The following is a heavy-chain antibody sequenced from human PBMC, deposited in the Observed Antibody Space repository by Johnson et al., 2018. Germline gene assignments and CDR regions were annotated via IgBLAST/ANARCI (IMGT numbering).Heavy chain of an antibody. CDR3: TTAVVPTGRRDYYMDV. J-gene: IGHJ6*03. CDR1: GFTFSNAW. D-gene: IGHD2-2*01. Sequence: EVQLVESGGGFVKPGGSLRLSCAASGFTFSNAWMNWVRQAAGKGLEWVGRIKSTADGGTTDYAAPVKGRFTISRDDSINTLYLQMNSLKTEDTAVYYWTTAVVPTGRRDYYMDVWGKGTTVTVSS. V-gene: IGHV3-15*07. CDR2: IKSTADGGTT.